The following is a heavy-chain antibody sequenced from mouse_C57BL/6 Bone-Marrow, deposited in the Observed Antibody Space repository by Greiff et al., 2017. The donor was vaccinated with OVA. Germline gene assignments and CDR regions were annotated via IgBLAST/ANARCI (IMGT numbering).Heavy chain of an antibody. CDR3: ARASGPWLAD. J-gene: IGHJ3*01. D-gene: IGHD4-1*01. V-gene: IGHV3-6*01. CDR2: ISYDGSN. CDR1: GYSITSGYY. Sequence: EVQLQESGPGLVKPSQSLSLTCSVTGYSITSGYYWNWLRQFPGNKLEWMGYISYDGSNNYNPSLKNRISITRDTSTNQFFLKLNSGTTEDTATYDCARASGPWLADWGQGTLVTVSA.